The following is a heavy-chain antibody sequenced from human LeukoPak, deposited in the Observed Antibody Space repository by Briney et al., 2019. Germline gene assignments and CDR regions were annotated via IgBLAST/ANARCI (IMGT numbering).Heavy chain of an antibody. CDR3: TRDPGLTNFYYYMDV. Sequence: GSVTLSCKASGYIFTNDYMHWGRQAPGQGLEWVGIINPSGGSTTYAQKFQGRVTTTSDMSTNTAYMELSSLISEDTAVYYCTRDPGLTNFYYYMDVWGKGTTVTVSS. D-gene: IGHD4-11*01. CDR1: GYIFTNDY. J-gene: IGHJ6*03. V-gene: IGHV1-46*01. CDR2: INPSGGST.